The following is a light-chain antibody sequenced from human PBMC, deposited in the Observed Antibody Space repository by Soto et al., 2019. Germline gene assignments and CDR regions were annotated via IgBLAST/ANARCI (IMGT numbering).Light chain of an antibody. CDR3: QQYNDWPSLT. CDR2: GAS. V-gene: IGKV3-15*01. J-gene: IGKJ4*01. CDR1: QDISNS. Sequence: EIVMTQSPATLSLSPGERVTLSCRASQDISNSLAWYQQKPGQAPRLLIYGASTWATGIPARFSGSGSGTEFTLTISSLQSEDFAVYYCQQYNDWPSLTFGGGTKVDIK.